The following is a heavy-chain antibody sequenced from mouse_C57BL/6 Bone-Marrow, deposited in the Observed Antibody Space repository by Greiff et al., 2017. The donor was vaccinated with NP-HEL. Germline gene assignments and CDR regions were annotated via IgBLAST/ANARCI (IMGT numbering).Heavy chain of an antibody. J-gene: IGHJ2*01. Sequence: LVESGAELARPGASVKLSCKASGYTFTSYGISWVKQRTGQGLEWIGEIYPRSGNTYYNEKFKGKATLTADKSSSTAYMELRSLTSEDSAVYFCARLFITTVEFDDWGQGTTLTVSS. CDR2: IYPRSGNT. V-gene: IGHV1-81*01. CDR3: ARLFITTVEFDD. D-gene: IGHD1-1*01. CDR1: GYTFTSYG.